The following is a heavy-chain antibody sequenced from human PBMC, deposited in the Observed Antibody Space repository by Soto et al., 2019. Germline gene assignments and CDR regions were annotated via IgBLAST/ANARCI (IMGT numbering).Heavy chain of an antibody. V-gene: IGHV1-18*01. CDR1: GYTFTSYG. J-gene: IGHJ6*02. CDR2: INTYNGNT. Sequence: QVQLVQSGAEVKKPGASVKVSCKASGYTFTSYGISWVRQEPGQGLEWMGWINTYNGNTNYAQKLQGRVTMTTDTSTSTAYMELRSLRSDDTAMYYCATERVDDILTGYYPPSYYYFGMDVWGQGTTVTVSS. D-gene: IGHD3-9*01. CDR3: ATERVDDILTGYYPPSYYYFGMDV.